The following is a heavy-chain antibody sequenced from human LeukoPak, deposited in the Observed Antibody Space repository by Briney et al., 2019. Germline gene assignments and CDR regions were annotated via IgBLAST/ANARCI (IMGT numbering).Heavy chain of an antibody. J-gene: IGHJ6*03. Sequence: ASVKVSCKASGYTFTSYDNNWVRQATGQGLEWMGWMNPNSGNTGCAQKFQGRVTMTRNTSISTAYMELSSLRSEDTAVYYCARGYSGYDSAYYYYYMDVWGKGTTVTVSS. CDR2: MNPNSGNT. D-gene: IGHD5-12*01. V-gene: IGHV1-8*01. CDR1: GYTFTSYD. CDR3: ARGYSGYDSAYYYYYMDV.